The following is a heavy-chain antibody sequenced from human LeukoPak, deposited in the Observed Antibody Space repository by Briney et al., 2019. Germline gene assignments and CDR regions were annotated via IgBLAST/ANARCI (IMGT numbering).Heavy chain of an antibody. CDR3: ARHPWGIKVADY. CDR2: IYPGGSET. V-gene: IGHV5-51*01. CDR1: GYSFTTYW. D-gene: IGHD3-16*01. Sequence: GEPLKISCRGSGYSFTTYWIGWVRQMPGKGLEWMGIIYPGGSETTYSPSFQGQVTISDDKSITTAYLQWDSLKASDTAMYYCARHPWGIKVADYWGQGTLVTVSS. J-gene: IGHJ4*02.